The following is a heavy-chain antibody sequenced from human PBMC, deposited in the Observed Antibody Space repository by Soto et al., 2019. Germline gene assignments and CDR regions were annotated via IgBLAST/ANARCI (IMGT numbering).Heavy chain of an antibody. D-gene: IGHD2-21*01. J-gene: IGHJ6*02. Sequence: SETLSLTCSVSGGSIGTYYWSWIRQPPGKGLEWVAYIHYTGMTNYNLSLKSRVTISLDSSKILFSLKLSSVTAADTAVFYFVRVRRLRKPNYYYYGMDVWGQGTTVTVSS. CDR2: IHYTGMT. CDR3: VRVRRLRKPNYYYYGMDV. CDR1: GGSIGTYY. V-gene: IGHV4-59*12.